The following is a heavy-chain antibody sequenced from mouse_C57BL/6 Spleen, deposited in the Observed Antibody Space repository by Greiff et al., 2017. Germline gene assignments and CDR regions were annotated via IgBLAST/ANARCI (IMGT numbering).Heavy chain of an antibody. D-gene: IGHD2-3*01. Sequence: QVQLQQSGPELVKPGASVKISCKASGYAFSSSWMNWVKQRPGKGLEWIGRIYPGDGDTNYNGKFKGKATLTADKSSSTAYMQLSSLTSEDSAVYFCAGYYDGCNCAVWGTGNAVTVS. J-gene: IGHJ1*03. CDR3: AGYYDGCNCAV. CDR1: GYAFSSSW. CDR2: IYPGDGDT. V-gene: IGHV1-82*01.